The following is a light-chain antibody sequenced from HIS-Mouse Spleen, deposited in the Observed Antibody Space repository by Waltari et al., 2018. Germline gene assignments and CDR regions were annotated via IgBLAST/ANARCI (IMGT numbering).Light chain of an antibody. Sequence: SYELTQPSSVSVSPGQTARNTCSGDVLAKKYARWFQQKPGQAPGRVIYKDSERPSGLPERFSGSSSGTTVTLTISGAQVEDEADYYCYSAADNNWVFGGGTKLTVL. V-gene: IGLV3-27*01. J-gene: IGLJ3*02. CDR2: KDS. CDR3: YSAADNNWV. CDR1: VLAKKY.